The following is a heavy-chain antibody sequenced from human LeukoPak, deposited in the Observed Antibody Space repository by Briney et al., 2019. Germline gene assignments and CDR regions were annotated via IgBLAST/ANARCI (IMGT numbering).Heavy chain of an antibody. CDR3: ARRDMDVAGAGLDYFDY. J-gene: IGHJ4*02. Sequence: PSETLSLTCTVSGGSISSYYWSWIRQPPGKGLEWIGYIYYTGSTNYHPSLKSRVTISVDTSKKQFSLKLSSVTAADTAVYFCARRDMDVAGAGLDYFDYWGQGTLVTVSS. V-gene: IGHV4-59*08. D-gene: IGHD1-26*01. CDR1: GGSISSYY. CDR2: IYYTGST.